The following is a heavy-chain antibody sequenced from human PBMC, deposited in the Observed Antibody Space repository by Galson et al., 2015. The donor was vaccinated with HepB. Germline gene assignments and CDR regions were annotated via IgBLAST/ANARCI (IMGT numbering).Heavy chain of an antibody. CDR1: GFTFSGHA. Sequence: SLRLSCAASGFTFSGHAMAWVRQAPGQGLECVSSIGGYAKSTYYADSVKGRFSISRDNSKNTLYLHMNSLRADDTAVYYCAKDAGIVAVHYLQSWGPGTLVTVSS. CDR2: IGGYAKST. J-gene: IGHJ4*02. D-gene: IGHD1-26*01. CDR3: AKDAGIVAVHYLQS. V-gene: IGHV3-23*01.